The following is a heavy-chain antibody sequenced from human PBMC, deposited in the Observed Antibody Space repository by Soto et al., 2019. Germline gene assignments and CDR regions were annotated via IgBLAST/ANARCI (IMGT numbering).Heavy chain of an antibody. V-gene: IGHV3-13*01. CDR3: ARQASYWHGGGGWFDP. CDR2: IGTLHDT. CDR1: GFTFSAYD. D-gene: IGHD2-8*02. J-gene: IGHJ5*02. Sequence: EVQLVESGGGLVQPGGSLRLSCAASGFTFSAYDMHWVRQPTGKGLEWVSAIGTLHDTYYPDSVKGRFTISRENAKNSLYLQMNSLPTGDTAVYYCARQASYWHGGGGWFDPWGQGTLVTVSS.